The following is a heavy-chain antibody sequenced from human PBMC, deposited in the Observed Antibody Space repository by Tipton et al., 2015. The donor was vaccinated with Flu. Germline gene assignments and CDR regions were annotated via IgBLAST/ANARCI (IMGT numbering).Heavy chain of an antibody. CDR1: GFTFSSFW. V-gene: IGHV3-7*01. J-gene: IGHJ4*02. D-gene: IGHD6-19*01. CDR2: IAQDGSDK. CDR3: ARQPGRLFDS. Sequence: QLVQSGGGLVHPGGSLRLSCAASGFTFSSFWMSWVRQAPGKGLEWVANIAQDGSDKFYVDSVKGRFTISRDNVDNSVFLQMNNLRAEDTAIYYCARQPGRLFDSWGQGALVTVSS.